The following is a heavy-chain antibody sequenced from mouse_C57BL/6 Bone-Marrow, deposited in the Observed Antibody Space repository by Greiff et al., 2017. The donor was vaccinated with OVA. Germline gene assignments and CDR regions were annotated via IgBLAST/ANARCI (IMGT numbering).Heavy chain of an antibody. V-gene: IGHV5-9-1*02. CDR1: GFTFSSYA. D-gene: IGHD1-1*01. J-gene: IGHJ4*01. CDR2: ISSGGDYI. CDR3: TRGEGTTVVEGY. Sequence: EVLLVESGEGLVKPGGSLKLSCAASGFTFSSYAMSWVRQTPEKRLEWVAYISSGGDYIYYADTVKGRVTISRDNARNTMYLHMSSLKSEDKAMEDCTRGEGTTVVEGYWGQGTSVTVSS.